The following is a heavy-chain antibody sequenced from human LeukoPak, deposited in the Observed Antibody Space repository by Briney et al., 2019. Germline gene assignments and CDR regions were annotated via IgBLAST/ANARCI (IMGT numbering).Heavy chain of an antibody. Sequence: GGSLRLSCAASGFIYSNYDMNWVRQAPGKGLEWVSYISGSGSYIGYADSVKGRFTISRDNAENSLYLQMNSLRAEDTAVYYCARGHSSGYYPKYWGQGTLVTVSS. D-gene: IGHD3-22*01. V-gene: IGHV3-21*05. CDR1: GFIYSNYD. J-gene: IGHJ4*02. CDR2: ISGSGSYI. CDR3: ARGHSSGYYPKY.